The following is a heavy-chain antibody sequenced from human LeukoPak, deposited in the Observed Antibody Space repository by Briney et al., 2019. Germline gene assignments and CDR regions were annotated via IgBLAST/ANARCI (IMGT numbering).Heavy chain of an antibody. CDR2: LNEDGGIT. CDR1: GFSFSSFW. D-gene: IGHD3-16*01. CDR3: TRDIGGRSAY. Sequence: GGSLRLSCEASGFSFSSFWMHWVRQAPGEGLVWVSRLNEDGGITNYADLAKGRFTISRDNARNTLYLQMNSLSADDTAVYYCTRDIGGRSAYWGQGTLVTVSS. J-gene: IGHJ4*02. V-gene: IGHV3-74*01.